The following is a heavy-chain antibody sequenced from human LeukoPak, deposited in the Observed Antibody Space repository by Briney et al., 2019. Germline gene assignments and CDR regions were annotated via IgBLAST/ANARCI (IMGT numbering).Heavy chain of an antibody. D-gene: IGHD4-17*01. CDR1: GGSISSHY. V-gene: IGHV4-59*11. CDR2: IYYSGST. J-gene: IGHJ4*02. CDR3: ARGQYDYGDYVGGFDY. Sequence: KPSETLSLTCSVSGGSISSHYWSWIRQPPGKGLEWIGYIYYSGSTNYNPSLKSRVTISVDTSKNQFSLKLSSVTAADTAVYYCARGQYDYGDYVGGFDYWGQGTLVTVSS.